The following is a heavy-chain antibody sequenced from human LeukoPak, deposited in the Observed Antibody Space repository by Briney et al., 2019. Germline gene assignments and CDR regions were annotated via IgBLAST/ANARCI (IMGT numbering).Heavy chain of an antibody. CDR2: ISNSGGST. Sequence: GGSLRLSCAASGFTFDDYTMYWVRQAPGKGLEWVSGISNSGGSTYYADSVKGRFSISRDNSKNTLYLQMNSLRAEDTAVYYCAKSGGGSCYSHRDVWGKGTTVTVSS. CDR3: AKSGGGSCYSHRDV. J-gene: IGHJ6*04. D-gene: IGHD2-15*01. V-gene: IGHV3-23*01. CDR1: GFTFDDYT.